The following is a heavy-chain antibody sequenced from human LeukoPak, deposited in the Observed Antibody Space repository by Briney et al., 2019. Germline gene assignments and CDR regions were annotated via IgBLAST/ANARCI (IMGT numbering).Heavy chain of an antibody. CDR2: IKPDGSEN. CDR3: ARGHLMLEA. J-gene: IGHJ5*02. Sequence: PGGSLRLSCAASGFIFSSYWMSWVRQAPGKGLEWVANIKPDGSENYHVDSVKGRFIISRDNAKNSLFLQMNSLRVEDTAVYYCARGHLMLEAWGQGTLVTVSS. CDR1: GFIFSSYW. V-gene: IGHV3-7*01. D-gene: IGHD3-3*01.